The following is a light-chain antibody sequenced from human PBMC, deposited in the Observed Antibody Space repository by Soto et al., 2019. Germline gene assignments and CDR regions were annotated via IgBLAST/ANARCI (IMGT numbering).Light chain of an antibody. J-gene: IGKJ1*01. Sequence: DIVMTQTPLSSPVTLGQPASISCRSSQSLVDSAGNTHLSWLQQRPGQPPRLLIYQVSNRFFGVPDRFSGSGAGTDFTLQISRVEAEDVGLYYCMQTLQFPRTFGQGTKVEIK. V-gene: IGKV2-24*01. CDR1: QSLVDSAGNTH. CDR3: MQTLQFPRT. CDR2: QVS.